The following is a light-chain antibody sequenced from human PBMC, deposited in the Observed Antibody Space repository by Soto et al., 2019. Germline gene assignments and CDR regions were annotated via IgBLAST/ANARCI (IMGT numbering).Light chain of an antibody. CDR2: GAS. V-gene: IGKV3D-20*02. CDR3: QQRSHWPT. J-gene: IGKJ1*01. Sequence: EIVLTQSPGTLSLSPGERATLSCRASQSVSSSYLAWYQQKPGQAPRLLIYGASSRATGIPARFSGTGSGTEFTLTISSLQSEDFALYYCQQRSHWPTFGQGTKVDIK. CDR1: QSVSSSY.